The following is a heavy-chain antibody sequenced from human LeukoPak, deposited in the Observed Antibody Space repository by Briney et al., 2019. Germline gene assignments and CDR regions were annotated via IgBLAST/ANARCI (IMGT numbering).Heavy chain of an antibody. Sequence: PSETLSLTCAVYGGSFSGYYWSWIRQPPGKGLEWIGEINHSGSTNYNPSLKSRVTISVDTSKNQFSLKLSSVTAADTAVYYCARRDRDGYNYSPGHFDYWGQGTLVTVSS. CDR3: ARRDRDGYNYSPGHFDY. CDR1: GGSFSGYY. D-gene: IGHD5-24*01. V-gene: IGHV4-34*01. CDR2: INHSGST. J-gene: IGHJ4*02.